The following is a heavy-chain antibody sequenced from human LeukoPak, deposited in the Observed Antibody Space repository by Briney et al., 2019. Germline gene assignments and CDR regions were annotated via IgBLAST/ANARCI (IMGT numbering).Heavy chain of an antibody. CDR1: GGSISSYY. J-gene: IGHJ6*03. Sequence: SETLSLTCTVSGGSISSYYWSWIRQPAGKGLKWIGRIYTSGSTNYNPSLKSRVTMSVDTSKNQFSLKLSSVTAADTAVYYCARAGRYSGYDSRSAYYYYYMDVWGKGTTVTISS. CDR3: ARAGRYSGYDSRSAYYYYYMDV. V-gene: IGHV4-4*07. D-gene: IGHD5-12*01. CDR2: IYTSGST.